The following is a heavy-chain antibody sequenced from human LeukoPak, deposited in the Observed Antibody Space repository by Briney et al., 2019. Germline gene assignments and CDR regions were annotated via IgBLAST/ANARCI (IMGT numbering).Heavy chain of an antibody. CDR3: ARVQPHYYDSSGYPPDY. CDR1: GFTFSDFW. Sequence: GGSLRLSCAASGFTFSDFWMTWVRQAPGKGLEWVANIKEDGSEKYYVDSVRGRFIISRDNAKNSLYLQMNSLRAEDTAVYYCARVQPHYYDSSGYPPDYWGQGTLVTVSS. J-gene: IGHJ4*02. CDR2: IKEDGSEK. D-gene: IGHD3-22*01. V-gene: IGHV3-7*03.